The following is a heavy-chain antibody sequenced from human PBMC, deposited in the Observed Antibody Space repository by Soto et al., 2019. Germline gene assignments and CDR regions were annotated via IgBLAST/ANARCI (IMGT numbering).Heavy chain of an antibody. CDR2: ISSSGSTI. V-gene: IGHV3-11*01. J-gene: IGHJ6*03. D-gene: IGHD3-10*01. CDR1: GFTFSDYY. Sequence: GGSLRLSCAASGFTFSDYYMSWIRQAPGKGLEWVSYISSSGSTIYYADSVKGRFTISRDNAKNSLYLQMNSLRAEDTAVYYCARVVTMVRGVIITPIFYSYYMDVWGKGTTVTVSS. CDR3: ARVVTMVRGVIITPIFYSYYMDV.